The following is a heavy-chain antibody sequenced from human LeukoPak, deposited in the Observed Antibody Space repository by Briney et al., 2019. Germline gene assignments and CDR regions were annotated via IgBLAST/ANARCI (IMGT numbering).Heavy chain of an antibody. V-gene: IGHV4-59*08. CDR3: AKYGGSGWVIDN. CDR1: GGSISSYY. J-gene: IGHJ4*02. D-gene: IGHD6-19*01. CDR2: IYYTGAT. Sequence: SETLSLTCTVSGGSISSYYWTWIRQPPGKGLEWIGYIYYTGATSYNPSLKSRVTISVDTSKNQFSLKVTSVTTADTAVHYCAKYGGSGWVIDNWGQGTLVTVSS.